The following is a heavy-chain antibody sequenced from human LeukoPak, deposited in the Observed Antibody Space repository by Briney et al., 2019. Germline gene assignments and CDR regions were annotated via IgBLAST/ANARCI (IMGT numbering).Heavy chain of an antibody. V-gene: IGHV3-9*03. CDR3: AKVAKGYYYYYYMDV. J-gene: IGHJ6*03. Sequence: PGGSLRLSRAASGFTFDDYAMHWVRQAPGKGLEGVSGISWNSGSIGYADSVKGRFTISRANAKNSLYLQMNSLRAEDMALYYCAKVAKGYYYYYYMDVWGKGTTVTVSS. CDR2: ISWNSGSI. CDR1: GFTFDDYA.